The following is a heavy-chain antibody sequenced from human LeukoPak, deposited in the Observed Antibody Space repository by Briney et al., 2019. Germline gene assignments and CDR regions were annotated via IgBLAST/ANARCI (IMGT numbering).Heavy chain of an antibody. CDR1: AFTFSNND. J-gene: IGHJ4*02. D-gene: IGHD3-22*01. Sequence: PAGYLCLYSAASAFTFSNNDMNWHPQAPGHGLMWVATLSSSGAYIYYADLMEGRLTISRDNAKNSLILQMNSLRAEDTAVYYCARGVGNYRYYFDSWGQGTLVAVSS. V-gene: IGHV3-21*01. CDR3: ARGVGNYRYYFDS. CDR2: LSSSGAYI.